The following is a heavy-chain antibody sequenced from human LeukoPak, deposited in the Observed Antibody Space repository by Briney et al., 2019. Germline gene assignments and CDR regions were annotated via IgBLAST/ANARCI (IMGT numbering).Heavy chain of an antibody. Sequence: ASVKVSRKASGGTFSSYAITWVRQAPGQGLEWMGRIIPLFGTVNYAQNFQGRVTITTDESTSTAYMELSSLRSEDTAMYYCARDKVRGSWFDPWGQGTLVTVSS. CDR1: GGTFSSYA. V-gene: IGHV1-69*05. D-gene: IGHD3-16*01. J-gene: IGHJ5*02. CDR3: ARDKVRGSWFDP. CDR2: IIPLFGTV.